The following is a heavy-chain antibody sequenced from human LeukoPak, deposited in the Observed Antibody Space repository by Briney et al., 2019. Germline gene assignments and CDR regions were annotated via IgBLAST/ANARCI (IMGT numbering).Heavy chain of an antibody. CDR2: MSTSGSA. V-gene: IGHV4-4*07. Sequence: SETLSLTCSVSGGSIRSHDWSWIRQPAGKGLEWIGRMSTSGSANYNPSLKSRVTLSVDSSKNQFSLRLNSVTAADTAVYYCAILPATDTYYYDNSGYYRPGVHWGQGTLVTVSS. CDR3: AILPATDTYYYDNSGYYRPGVH. CDR1: GGSIRSHD. D-gene: IGHD3-22*01. J-gene: IGHJ4*02.